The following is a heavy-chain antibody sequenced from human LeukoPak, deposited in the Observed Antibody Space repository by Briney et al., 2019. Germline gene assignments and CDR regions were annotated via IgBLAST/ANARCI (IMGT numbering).Heavy chain of an antibody. CDR2: ISYDGSNK. Sequence: GGSLRLSCAASGFTFDDYAMHWVRQAPGKGLEWVAVISYDGSNKYYADSVKGRFTISRDNSKNTLYLQMNSLRAEDTAIYYCARDLDGDYSFDYWGQGTLVTVSS. V-gene: IGHV3-30-3*01. CDR1: GFTFDDYA. D-gene: IGHD4-17*01. CDR3: ARDLDGDYSFDY. J-gene: IGHJ4*02.